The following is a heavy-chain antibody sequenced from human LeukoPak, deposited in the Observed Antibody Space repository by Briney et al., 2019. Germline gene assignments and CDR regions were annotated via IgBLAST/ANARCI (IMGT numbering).Heavy chain of an antibody. Sequence: PGGSLRLSCAASGFTFSSYGMSWVRQAPAKGLEWVSAISGSGGSTYYADSVKGRFTISRDNSKNTLYLQMNSLRAEDTAVYYCAKLGSRSGPEDYWGQGTLVTVSS. CDR1: GFTFSSYG. CDR2: ISGSGGST. CDR3: AKLGSRSGPEDY. V-gene: IGHV3-23*01. D-gene: IGHD1-14*01. J-gene: IGHJ4*02.